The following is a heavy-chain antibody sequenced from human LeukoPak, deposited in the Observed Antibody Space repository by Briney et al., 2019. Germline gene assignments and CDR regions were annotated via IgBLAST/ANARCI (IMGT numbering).Heavy chain of an antibody. Sequence: GGSLRPSCAASGFTFSSYGMHWVRQAPGKGLEWVSSISTSSSYKYYADSLKGRSTISRDNAKNSLYLQMNSLGAEDTAVYYCARHSDYDILTGPNDYWGQGTLVTVSS. CDR2: ISTSSSYK. CDR1: GFTFSSYG. J-gene: IGHJ4*02. V-gene: IGHV3-21*01. D-gene: IGHD3-9*01. CDR3: ARHSDYDILTGPNDY.